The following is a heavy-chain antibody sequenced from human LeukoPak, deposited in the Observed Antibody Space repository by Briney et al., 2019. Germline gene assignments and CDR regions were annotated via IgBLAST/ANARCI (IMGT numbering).Heavy chain of an antibody. V-gene: IGHV4-34*01. D-gene: IGHD6-19*01. J-gene: IGHJ6*03. Sequence: PSETLSLTCAVYGGSFSGYYWSWIRQPPGKGLEWIGEINHSGSTNYNPSLKSRVTISVDTSKNQFSLKLSSVTAADTAVYYCARLSGWYKLAYCYYYMDVWGKGTTVTISS. CDR2: INHSGST. CDR1: GGSFSGYY. CDR3: ARLSGWYKLAYCYYYMDV.